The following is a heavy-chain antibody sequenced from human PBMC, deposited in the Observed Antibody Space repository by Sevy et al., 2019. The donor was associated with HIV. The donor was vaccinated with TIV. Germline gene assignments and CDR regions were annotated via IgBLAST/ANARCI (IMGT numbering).Heavy chain of an antibody. Sequence: GGSLRLSCAASGFTFFSHVMSWVHQAPGKGLEWVSGLSGSGGTTYYADSVKGRFSISRDNSKNKLYLQMSSLRIEDTAVHYCATGTTDSSIGWVFDVWGQGTMVTVSS. CDR3: ATGTTDSSIGWVFDV. V-gene: IGHV3-23*01. CDR2: LSGSGGTT. CDR1: GFTFFSHV. D-gene: IGHD6-25*01. J-gene: IGHJ3*01.